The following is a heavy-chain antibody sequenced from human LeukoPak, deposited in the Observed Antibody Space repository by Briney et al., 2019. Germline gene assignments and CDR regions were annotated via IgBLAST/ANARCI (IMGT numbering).Heavy chain of an antibody. CDR1: GYTFTSYD. D-gene: IGHD3-3*01. CDR3: ARDAWRTRNYYMDV. CDR2: INTDTGNP. J-gene: IGHJ6*03. V-gene: IGHV7-4-1*02. Sequence: ASVKVSCKASGYTFTSYDINWARQATGQGLEWMGWINTDTGNPTYAQGFTGRFVFSLDTSVSTAYLQISSLKAEDTAVYYCARDAWRTRNYYMDVWGKGTTVTVSS.